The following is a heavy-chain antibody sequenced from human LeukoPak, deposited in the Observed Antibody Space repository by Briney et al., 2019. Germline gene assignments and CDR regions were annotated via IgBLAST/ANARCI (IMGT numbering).Heavy chain of an antibody. CDR2: INHSGST. Sequence: SETLSLTCAVNGGSFSGYYWSWIRQPPGKGLEWIGEINHSGSTNYNPSLKSRVTISVDTSKNQFSLKLSSVTAADTAVYYCARAWARSRYSSSSSHGYMDVWGKGTTVTVSS. V-gene: IGHV4-34*01. D-gene: IGHD6-6*01. CDR3: ARAWARSRYSSSSSHGYMDV. CDR1: GGSFSGYY. J-gene: IGHJ6*03.